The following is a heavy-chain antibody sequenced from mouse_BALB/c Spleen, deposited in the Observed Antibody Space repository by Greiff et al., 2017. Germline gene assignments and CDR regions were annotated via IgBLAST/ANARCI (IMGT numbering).Heavy chain of an antibody. D-gene: IGHD2-14*01. CDR1: GYSFTSYY. Sequence: EVQLQQSGPELMKPGASVKISCKASGYSFTSYYMHWVKQSHGKSLEWIGYIDPFNGGTSYNQKFKGKATLTVDKSSSTAYMHLSSLTSEDSAVYYCARSYYRYDGYFDVWGAGTTVTVSS. J-gene: IGHJ1*01. CDR2: IDPFNGGT. CDR3: ARSYYRYDGYFDV. V-gene: IGHV1S135*01.